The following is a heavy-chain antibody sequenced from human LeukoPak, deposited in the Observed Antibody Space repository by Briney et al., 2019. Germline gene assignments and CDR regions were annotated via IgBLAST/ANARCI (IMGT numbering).Heavy chain of an antibody. J-gene: IGHJ4*02. Sequence: ASVEVSCKASGYTFTSYGISWVRQAPGQGLEWMGWISAYNGNTNYAQKLQGRVTMTTDTSTSTAYMELRSLRSDDTAVYYCARDWTYYYDSSGYSPSGYWGQGTLVIVSS. D-gene: IGHD3-22*01. CDR2: ISAYNGNT. CDR3: ARDWTYYYDSSGYSPSGY. CDR1: GYTFTSYG. V-gene: IGHV1-18*01.